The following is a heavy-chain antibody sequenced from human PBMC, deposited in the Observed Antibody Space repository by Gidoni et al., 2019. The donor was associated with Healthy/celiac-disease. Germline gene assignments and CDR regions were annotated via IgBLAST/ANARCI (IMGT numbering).Heavy chain of an antibody. J-gene: IGHJ3*02. CDR3: AKDFGGSVNAFDI. Sequence: QVQLVESGGGGVQPGRSRRLSCADSGFTCSSYGMHWVRQAPGKGLELVSVISYDGSNKYYADSVKGRFTISRDNSKNTLYLQMNSLRAEDTAVYYCAKDFGGSVNAFDIWGQGTMVTVSS. CDR2: ISYDGSNK. D-gene: IGHD3-10*01. V-gene: IGHV3-30*18. CDR1: GFTCSSYG.